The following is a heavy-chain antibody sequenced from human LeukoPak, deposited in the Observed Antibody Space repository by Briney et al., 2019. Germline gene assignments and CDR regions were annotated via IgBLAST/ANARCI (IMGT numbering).Heavy chain of an antibody. CDR3: ARERAAYYYDSNAFDI. J-gene: IGHJ3*02. D-gene: IGHD3-22*01. CDR2: IYTSGST. CDR1: GGSISSGSYY. Sequence: SETLSLTCTVSGGSISSGSYYWSWIRRPAGKGLEWIGRIYTSGSTNYNPSLKSRVTISVDTSKNQFSLKLSSVTAADTAVYYCARERAAYYYDSNAFDIWGQGTMVTVSS. V-gene: IGHV4-61*02.